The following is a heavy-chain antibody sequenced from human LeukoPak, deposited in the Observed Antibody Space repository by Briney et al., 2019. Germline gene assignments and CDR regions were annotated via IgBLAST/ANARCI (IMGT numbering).Heavy chain of an antibody. CDR2: INSDGSST. Sequence: GGSLRLSCAASGFTFSSYWMHWVRQAPGKGLVWVSRINSDGSSTSYADSVKGRFTISRDNAKNTLYLQMNSLRAEDTAVYYCAHSSSWYPTFDYWGQGTLVTVSS. D-gene: IGHD6-13*01. V-gene: IGHV3-74*01. J-gene: IGHJ4*02. CDR3: AHSSSWYPTFDY. CDR1: GFTFSSYW.